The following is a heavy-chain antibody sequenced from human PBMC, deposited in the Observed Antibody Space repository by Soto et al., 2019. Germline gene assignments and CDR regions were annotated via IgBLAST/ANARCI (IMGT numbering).Heavy chain of an antibody. D-gene: IGHD5-12*01. CDR3: TKEKSVMYSGYDAFDV. J-gene: IGHJ3*01. CDR1: GFTFSSYE. Sequence: GGSLRLSCAASGFTFSSYEMDWVRQASGKGLEWVAYISSSGTILYGDSVKGRFTISRDNTDNSLYLQMNSLTAEDTAVYYCTKEKSVMYSGYDAFDVWGRGTMVTVSS. V-gene: IGHV3-48*03. CDR2: ISSSGTI.